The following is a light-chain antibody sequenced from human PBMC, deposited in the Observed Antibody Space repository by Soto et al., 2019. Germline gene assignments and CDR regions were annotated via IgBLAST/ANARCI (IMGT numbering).Light chain of an antibody. Sequence: EFVSAQSPSTLSLSPGERVTLSCRASQSIRNYLAWYQQKPGQAPRLVIYDASNRATGIPARFSGSGSGADFTLTISSLEPEDVAVYYCQQYNNWPPWTFGQGTKVDI. CDR2: DAS. J-gene: IGKJ1*01. CDR1: QSIRNY. CDR3: QQYNNWPPWT. V-gene: IGKV3-11*01.